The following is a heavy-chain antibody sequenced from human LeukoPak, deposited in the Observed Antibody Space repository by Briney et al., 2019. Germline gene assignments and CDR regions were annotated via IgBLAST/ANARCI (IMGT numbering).Heavy chain of an antibody. CDR2: IYYSGST. D-gene: IGHD3-10*01. CDR1: GGSISSGGYY. Sequence: PSQTPSLTCTVSGGSISSGGYYWSWIRQHPGKGLEWIGYIYYSGSTYYNPSLKSRVTISVDTSKNQFSLKLSSVTAADTAVYYCARDEGPMARGYGMDVWGQGTTVTVSS. V-gene: IGHV4-31*03. J-gene: IGHJ6*02. CDR3: ARDEGPMARGYGMDV.